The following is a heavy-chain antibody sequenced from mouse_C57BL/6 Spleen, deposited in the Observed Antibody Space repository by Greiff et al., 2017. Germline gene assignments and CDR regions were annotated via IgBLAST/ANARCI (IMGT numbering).Heavy chain of an antibody. CDR2: ISSGGSYT. CDR1: GFTFSSYG. V-gene: IGHV5-6*02. Sequence: DVMLVESGGDLVKPGGSLKLSCAASGFTFSSYGMSWVRQTPDKRLEWVATISSGGSYTYYPDSVKGRFTISRDNAKNTLYLQMSSLKSEDTAMYYCARGAYGSSYPYYFDYWGQGTTLTVSS. D-gene: IGHD1-1*01. J-gene: IGHJ2*01. CDR3: ARGAYGSSYPYYFDY.